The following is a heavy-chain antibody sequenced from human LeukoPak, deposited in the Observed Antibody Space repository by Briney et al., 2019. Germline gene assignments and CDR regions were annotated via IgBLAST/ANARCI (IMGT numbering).Heavy chain of an antibody. CDR1: GFTFSSYW. V-gene: IGHV3-7*01. CDR2: IKQDGSEK. J-gene: IGHJ6*02. D-gene: IGHD2-15*01. CDR3: AREAIPFHCSGGSCYRNYYGMDV. Sequence: GGSLRLSCAASGFTFSSYWMSWVRQAPGKGLEWVANIKQDGSEKYYVDSVKGRFTISRDNAKNSLYLQMNSLRAEDTAVYYCAREAIPFHCSGGSCYRNYYGMDVWGQGTTVTVSS.